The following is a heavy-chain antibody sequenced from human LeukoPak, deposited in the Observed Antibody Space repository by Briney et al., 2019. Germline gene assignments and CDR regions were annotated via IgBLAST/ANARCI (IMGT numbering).Heavy chain of an antibody. J-gene: IGHJ4*02. CDR2: IYPGDSGT. Sequence: NHGESLKISCKGSGYSFTGYWIVWVRQMPGKGLEWMGIIYPGDSGTRYSPTFQGQVTISADKSISTAYLHWSSLKASDTAMYYCARAHTSGWSGDYWGQGTLVTVSS. V-gene: IGHV5-51*01. CDR1: GYSFTGYW. CDR3: ARAHTSGWSGDY. D-gene: IGHD6-19*01.